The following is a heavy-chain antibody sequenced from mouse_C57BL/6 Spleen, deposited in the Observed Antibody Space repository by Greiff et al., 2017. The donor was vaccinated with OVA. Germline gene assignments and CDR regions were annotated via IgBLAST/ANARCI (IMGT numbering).Heavy chain of an antibody. Sequence: QVQLQQPGTELVKPGASVKLSCKASGYTFTSYWMHWVKQRPGQGLEWIGNINPSNGGTNYNEKFKSKATLTVDKSSSTAYMQLSSLTSEDSAVYECARGGYDAYWYFDVWGTGTTVTVSS. CDR1: GYTFTSYW. V-gene: IGHV1-53*01. J-gene: IGHJ1*03. CDR2: INPSNGGT. CDR3: ARGGYDAYWYFDV. D-gene: IGHD2-3*01.